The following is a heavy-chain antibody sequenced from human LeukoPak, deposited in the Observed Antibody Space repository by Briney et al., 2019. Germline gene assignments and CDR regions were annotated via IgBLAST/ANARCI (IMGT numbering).Heavy chain of an antibody. CDR3: ARDAAYDRTGYDS. V-gene: IGHV3-11*04. CDR1: GFNFSAYY. CDR2: ISATGPSK. Sequence: PGGSLRLSCAASGFNFSAYYMNWVRQAPGKGLECVAYISATGPSKYYAHSVKGRFSISRDNAQNFLYLEMSSLIVEDTAVYYCARDAAYDRTGYDSWGQGTLVIVSS. D-gene: IGHD1-1*01. J-gene: IGHJ4*02.